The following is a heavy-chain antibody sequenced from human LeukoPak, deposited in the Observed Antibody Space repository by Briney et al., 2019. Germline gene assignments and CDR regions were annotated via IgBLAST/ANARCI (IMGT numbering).Heavy chain of an antibody. CDR2: ISGSGGST. Sequence: GGSLRLSCAASGFTFSSYAMSWVRQAPGKGLEWVSAISGSGGSTYYADSVKGRFTISRDNSKNTLYLQMNSLRTEDTAVYYCAKEPYSSGWYGVYFLDYWGQGTLVTVSS. CDR1: GFTFSSYA. CDR3: AKEPYSSGWYGVYFLDY. D-gene: IGHD6-19*01. J-gene: IGHJ4*02. V-gene: IGHV3-23*01.